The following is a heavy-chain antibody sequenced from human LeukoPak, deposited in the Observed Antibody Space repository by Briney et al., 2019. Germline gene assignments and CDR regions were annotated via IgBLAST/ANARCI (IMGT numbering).Heavy chain of an antibody. V-gene: IGHV3-43*01. CDR1: GFIFDDYL. Sequence: PGGSLRLSCAASGFIFDDYLIHWVRQRPGKGLKWVSLISWDGGVTYHADSVKGRFTISRDNSKNSLYLQMNSLRTEDTALYYCAKARGLIGGAFDIWGQGTMVTVSS. CDR2: ISWDGGVT. CDR3: AKARGLIGGAFDI. D-gene: IGHD3-22*01. J-gene: IGHJ3*02.